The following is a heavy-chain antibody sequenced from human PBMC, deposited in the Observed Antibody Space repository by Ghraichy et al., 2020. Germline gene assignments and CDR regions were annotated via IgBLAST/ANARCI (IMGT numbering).Heavy chain of an antibody. CDR1: GASISSGSYY. D-gene: IGHD3-3*01. J-gene: IGHJ5*02. CDR3: ARDIYDYWSTFYSFWFDP. CDR2: IYTSGST. Sequence: SETLSLTCTVSGASISSGSYYWSWIRQPAGKGLEWIGRIYTSGSTNYNPSLKSRVTMSIDMSKNHFSQELTSVTAADTAVYYCARDIYDYWSTFYSFWFDPWGQGTLVTVSS. V-gene: IGHV4-61*02.